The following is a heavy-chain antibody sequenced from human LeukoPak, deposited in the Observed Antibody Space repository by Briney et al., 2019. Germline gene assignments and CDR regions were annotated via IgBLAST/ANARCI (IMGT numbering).Heavy chain of an antibody. D-gene: IGHD5-12*01. J-gene: IGHJ5*02. Sequence: GGSLRLSCAASGFIFSSYWMHWVRQAPGKGLVWVSRISSDRTTTNYADYVKGRLTISRDNAKNTLYLQMNSLRAEDTAVYYCVNIEVSWGQGALVTVSS. CDR3: VNIEVS. V-gene: IGHV3-74*01. CDR2: ISSDRTTT. CDR1: GFIFSSYW.